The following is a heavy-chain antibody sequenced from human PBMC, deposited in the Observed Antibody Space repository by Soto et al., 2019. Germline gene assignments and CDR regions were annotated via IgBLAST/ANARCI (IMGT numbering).Heavy chain of an antibody. V-gene: IGHV3-23*01. CDR2: LSVTGGGP. CDR3: AKGRETTTSAKFCFDN. Sequence: EVRLLESGGGLVQPGGSLRLSCAASGFSFSSYDMTWVRQAPGQGLEWVSSLSVTGGGPYYADSVRGRFTMSRDNSKNTLALEMSGLRADDSAVYYCAKGRETTTSAKFCFDNWGQGTLVTASS. D-gene: IGHD1-26*01. CDR1: GFSFSSYD. J-gene: IGHJ4*02.